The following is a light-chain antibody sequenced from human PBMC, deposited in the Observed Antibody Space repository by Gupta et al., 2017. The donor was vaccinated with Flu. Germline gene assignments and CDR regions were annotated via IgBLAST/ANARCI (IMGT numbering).Light chain of an antibody. Sequence: EIVLTQSPGTLSLSPGERATLPCRASQSVSSSYLAWYQQKSGQAPRILIYGASSRATVIPERCSGGWSRTAFTLTSRRVEPEDGAVYYCQQYGSSPPTFGQGTKLEIK. CDR1: QSVSSSY. CDR2: GAS. J-gene: IGKJ2*01. CDR3: QQYGSSPPT. V-gene: IGKV3-20*01.